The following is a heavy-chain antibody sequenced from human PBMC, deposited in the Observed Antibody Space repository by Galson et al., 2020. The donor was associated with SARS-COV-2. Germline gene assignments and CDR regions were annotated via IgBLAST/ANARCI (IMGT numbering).Heavy chain of an antibody. Sequence: SETLSLTCTVSGGSISSSSYYWGWMRQRTGKGLEGVGSINYSGSTYYTPYLKSRVTISVDTTKNQFCLKLSSVTAADTAVYYCARLNDDYYYYYGMDVWGQGTTVTVSS. D-gene: IGHD2-8*01. CDR1: GGSISSSSYY. CDR3: ARLNDDYYYYYGMDV. J-gene: IGHJ6*02. CDR2: INYSGST. V-gene: IGHV4-39*01.